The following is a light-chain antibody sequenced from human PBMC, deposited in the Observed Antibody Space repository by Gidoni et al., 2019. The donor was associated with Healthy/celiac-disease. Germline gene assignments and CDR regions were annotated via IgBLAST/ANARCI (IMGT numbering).Light chain of an antibody. Sequence: EIVLTQSPATLSLSPGERATLSCRASQSVSSYLAWYQQTPGQAPRLRISDASNRAPGIPARFSGSGSGTDFTLTISSLEPEDFAVYYCQQRSNWPLTFGGGTKVEIK. CDR2: DAS. V-gene: IGKV3-11*01. CDR3: QQRSNWPLT. CDR1: QSVSSY. J-gene: IGKJ4*01.